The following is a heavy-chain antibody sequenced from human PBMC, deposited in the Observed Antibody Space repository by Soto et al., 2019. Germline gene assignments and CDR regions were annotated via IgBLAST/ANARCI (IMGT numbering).Heavy chain of an antibody. Sequence: SETLSLTCTVSGGSISSYYWSWIRQPPGKGLEWIGYIYYNGSTNYNPSLRSRVTISVDTSKNQFSLKLSSVTAADTAVYYCARANNVVRYQRHYYYGMDVWGQGTTVTVSS. CDR1: GGSISSYY. D-gene: IGHD2-2*01. CDR2: IYYNGST. CDR3: ARANNVVRYQRHYYYGMDV. V-gene: IGHV4-59*01. J-gene: IGHJ6*02.